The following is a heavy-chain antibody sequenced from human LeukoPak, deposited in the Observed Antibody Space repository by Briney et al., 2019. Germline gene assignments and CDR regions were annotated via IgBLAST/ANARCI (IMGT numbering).Heavy chain of an antibody. D-gene: IGHD2-2*02. V-gene: IGHV1-69*06. CDR1: GGTFSTYA. CDR3: ATVGRSYTGLGMDV. J-gene: IGHJ6*04. CDR2: IIPISGKA. Sequence: ASVKVSCKASGGTFSTYAITWVRQAPGQGLEWMGGIIPISGKANYAQKFQGRVTITADKSTSTAYMELSSLRSADTAVYYCATVGRSYTGLGMDVWGKGTTVTITS.